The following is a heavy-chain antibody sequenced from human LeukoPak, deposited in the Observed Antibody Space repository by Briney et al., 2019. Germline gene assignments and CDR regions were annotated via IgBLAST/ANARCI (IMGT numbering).Heavy chain of an antibody. J-gene: IGHJ4*02. CDR1: GFTFSSYA. V-gene: IGHV3-23*01. D-gene: IGHD4-11*01. Sequence: GGSLRLSCAASGFTFSSYAMSWVRQAPGKGLEWVSLISGSGGNTYYAASVKGRFTISRENSKNTLYLKMNSLRADDTAAYYCAKDDPNDYMPWIYWGQGTLVTVSS. CDR3: AKDDPNDYMPWIY. CDR2: ISGSGGNT.